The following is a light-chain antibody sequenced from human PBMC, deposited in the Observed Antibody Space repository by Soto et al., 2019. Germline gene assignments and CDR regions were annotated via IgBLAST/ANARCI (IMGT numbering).Light chain of an antibody. CDR2: GAS. Sequence: IVLTQSPGTLSLSPGERSTLSCSASQSVSSSYLAWYQQKPGQAPRLLIYGASSRATGIPDRFSGSGSGTDFTLTISRLEPEDFAVYYCQQCGSSPITFGQGTRLEIK. CDR1: QSVSSSY. CDR3: QQCGSSPIT. V-gene: IGKV3-20*01. J-gene: IGKJ5*01.